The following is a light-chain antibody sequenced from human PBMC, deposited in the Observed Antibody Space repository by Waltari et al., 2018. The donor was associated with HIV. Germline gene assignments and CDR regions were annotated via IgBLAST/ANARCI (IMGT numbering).Light chain of an antibody. Sequence: QSALTQPPSASGSPGQSVTISCTGTSSDVGGYNYVSWYQQHPGKAPKLMIYEVSKRPSVVPNRCSGAKSGNTAALTVSGLQADDEAHYYCSSDAGSNKKVFGGGTKLTV. J-gene: IGLJ3*02. V-gene: IGLV2-8*01. CDR1: SSDVGGYNY. CDR2: EVS. CDR3: SSDAGSNKKV.